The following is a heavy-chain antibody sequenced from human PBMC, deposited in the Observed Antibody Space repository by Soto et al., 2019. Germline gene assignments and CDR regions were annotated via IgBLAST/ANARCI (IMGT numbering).Heavy chain of an antibody. CDR3: AKAWAGDYLSGNWFDP. V-gene: IGHV3-23*01. D-gene: IGHD4-17*01. J-gene: IGHJ5*02. Sequence: GGSLRLSCAASGLTFSSYAMNWVRQAPGKGLEWVSAISGSGGSTYYADSVKGRFTISRDNSKNTLYLQMNSLRAEDTAVYYCAKAWAGDYLSGNWFDPWGQGTLVTVSS. CDR1: GLTFSSYA. CDR2: ISGSGGST.